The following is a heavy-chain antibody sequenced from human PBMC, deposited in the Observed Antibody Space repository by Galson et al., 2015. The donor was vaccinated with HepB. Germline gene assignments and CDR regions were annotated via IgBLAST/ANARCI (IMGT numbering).Heavy chain of an antibody. V-gene: IGHV3-53*01. Sequence: SLRLSCAAAGFTVSSNYMNWVRQAPGAGVEWVAVIYSGGSTDYADSVKGRFTISRDNSKNTLYLQMNSLRAEETAVYYCARVRGRFAGFDYWGQGTLLTVSS. CDR1: GFTVSSNY. CDR2: IYSGGST. CDR3: ARVRGRFAGFDY. D-gene: IGHD6-19*01. J-gene: IGHJ4*02.